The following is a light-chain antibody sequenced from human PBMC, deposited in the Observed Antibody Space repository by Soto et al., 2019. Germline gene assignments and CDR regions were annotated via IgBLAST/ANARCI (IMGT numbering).Light chain of an antibody. V-gene: IGLV4-60*02. J-gene: IGLJ2*01. Sequence: QPVLTQSSSASASLGSSVNLTCTLSSGHSSYIIAWHQQQPGKAPRYLMKLEGSGSYNKGSGVPDRFSGSSSGADRYLTMSILQFEDEADYYCETWYSKTRVFGGGTKLTVL. CDR3: ETWYSKTRV. CDR2: LEGSGSY. CDR1: SGHSSYI.